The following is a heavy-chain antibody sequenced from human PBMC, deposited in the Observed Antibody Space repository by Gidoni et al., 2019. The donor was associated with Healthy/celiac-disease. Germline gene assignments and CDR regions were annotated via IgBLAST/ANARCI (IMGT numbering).Heavy chain of an antibody. CDR3: ARRGAPSGYYYYGMDV. CDR2: IYYSGST. V-gene: IGHV4-59*01. D-gene: IGHD6-19*01. Sequence: QVQLQESGPGLVKPSETLSLTCTVSGGSISSYYWSWIRQPPGKGLEWIGYIYYSGSTNYNPSLKSRVTISVDTSKNQFSLKLSSVTAADTAVYYCARRGAPSGYYYYGMDVWGQGTTVTVSS. CDR1: GGSISSYY. J-gene: IGHJ6*02.